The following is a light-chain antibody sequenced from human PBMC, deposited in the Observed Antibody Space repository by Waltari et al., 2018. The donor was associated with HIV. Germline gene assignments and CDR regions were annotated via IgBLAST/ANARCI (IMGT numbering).Light chain of an antibody. CDR2: EVT. CDR1: SNDIGGHNF. J-gene: IGLJ2*01. V-gene: IGLV2-14*01. Sequence: QSALTQPASVSGSPGQSITMSCAGTSNDIGGHNFVSWYLQHPGKAPKLIIYEVTHRPSGVSDRFSGSKSGNTASLTISGLQADDEGDYYCSSYTNNFVLIGGGTKLFVL. CDR3: SSYTNNFVL.